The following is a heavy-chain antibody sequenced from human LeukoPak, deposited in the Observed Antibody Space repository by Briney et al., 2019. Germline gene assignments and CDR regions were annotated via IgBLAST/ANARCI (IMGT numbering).Heavy chain of an antibody. V-gene: IGHV4-4*09. CDR2: IYTSGRT. D-gene: IGHD6-6*01. CDR3: ARQGQGEYSSSYDAFDI. CDR1: VGSISSYY. J-gene: IGHJ3*02. Sequence: SETLSLTCTVTVGSISSYYWSWIRPPPGKGLEWIGYIYTSGRTNYNPSLKSRVTISVDKSKNQFSLKPSSVTAADTAVYYGARQGQGEYSSSYDAFDIWGQGKMVTVSS.